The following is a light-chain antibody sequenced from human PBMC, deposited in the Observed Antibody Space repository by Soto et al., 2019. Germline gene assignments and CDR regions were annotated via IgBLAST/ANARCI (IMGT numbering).Light chain of an antibody. CDR3: QQYNNWPWT. CDR1: QSISSW. Sequence: DIQITQSPSTLSASVGDRVTITCRASQSISSWLAWYQQKPGKAPKLLIYDASTRATGIPSRFSGSGSGTEFTLTISSLQSEDFAVYYCQQYNNWPWTFGQGTKVDIK. J-gene: IGKJ1*01. V-gene: IGKV1-5*01. CDR2: DAS.